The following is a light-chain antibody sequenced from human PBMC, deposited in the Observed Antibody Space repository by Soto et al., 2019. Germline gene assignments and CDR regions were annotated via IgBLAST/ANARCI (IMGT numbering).Light chain of an antibody. CDR2: AAS. CDR1: QTISSY. J-gene: IGKJ1*01. V-gene: IGKV1-39*01. CDR3: QQTYNTPPT. Sequence: DIQMTQSPSSLSASVGDRVTITCRASQTISSYLNWYLQKPGKAPKLLIYAASSLHTGVPSRFSGSGSGTDFTLTIGSLQPEDFATYFCQQTYNTPPTFGQGTKVEIK.